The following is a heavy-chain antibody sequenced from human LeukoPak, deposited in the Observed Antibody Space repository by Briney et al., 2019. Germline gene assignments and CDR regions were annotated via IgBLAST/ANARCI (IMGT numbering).Heavy chain of an antibody. CDR3: VVSYLYAFDI. D-gene: IGHD5-18*01. V-gene: IGHV3-64D*09. CDR1: GFNFSTYA. Sequence: GGSLRLSCSASGFNFSTYAMHWVRQAPGKGLEYVSAISSNGGSTYYADSVKGRFTISRDNSKSTLYLQMSSLRAEDTAVYYCVVSYLYAFDIWGQGTMVTVSS. J-gene: IGHJ3*02. CDR2: ISSNGGST.